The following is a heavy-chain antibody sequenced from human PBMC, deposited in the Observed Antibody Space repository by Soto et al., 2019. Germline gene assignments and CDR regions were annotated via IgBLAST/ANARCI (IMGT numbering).Heavy chain of an antibody. J-gene: IGHJ6*02. CDR3: AKGGEIVATTPYYYYGMDV. Sequence: GGSLRLSCAASGFTFSSYAMSWVRQAPGKGLEWVSAISGSGGSTYYADSVKGRLTISRDNSKNTLYLQVNSLRAEDTAVYYCAKGGEIVATTPYYYYGMDVWGQGTTVTVSS. CDR2: ISGSGGST. CDR1: GFTFSSYA. V-gene: IGHV3-23*01. D-gene: IGHD5-12*01.